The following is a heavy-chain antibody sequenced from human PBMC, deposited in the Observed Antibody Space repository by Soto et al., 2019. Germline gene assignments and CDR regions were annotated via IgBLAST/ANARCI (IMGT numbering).Heavy chain of an antibody. CDR3: ARAPPYYDFCSGYSGEWLDP. D-gene: IGHD3-3*01. Sequence: LSLTCTVSGGSVSRGSYYCSWIRQPPGKGLEWIGYIYYSGSTNYNPSLKSRVTISVDTSKNQFSLKLSSVTAADTAVYYCARAPPYYDFCSGYSGEWLDPWGQGTLATVSS. CDR2: IYYSGST. V-gene: IGHV4-61*01. CDR1: GGSVSRGSYY. J-gene: IGHJ5*02.